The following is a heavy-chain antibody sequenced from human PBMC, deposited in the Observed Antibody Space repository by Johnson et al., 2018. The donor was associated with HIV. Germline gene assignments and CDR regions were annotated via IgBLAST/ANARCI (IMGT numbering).Heavy chain of an antibody. CDR3: ARIFSRERDYGDLLVAFDS. Sequence: VQLVESGGGVVQPGRSLRLSCAASGFTFSSYAMHWVRQAPGKGLEWVAVISYDGSNKYYADSVKGRFTISRDNSKNTMYLQMNSVRAEATAWYYCARIFSRERDYGDLLVAFDSWGQGTMVTVSS. CDR2: ISYDGSNK. V-gene: IGHV3-30*04. CDR1: GFTFSSYA. D-gene: IGHD4-17*01. J-gene: IGHJ3*02.